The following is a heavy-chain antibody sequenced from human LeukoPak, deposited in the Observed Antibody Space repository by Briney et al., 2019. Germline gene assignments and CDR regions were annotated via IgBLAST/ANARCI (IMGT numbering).Heavy chain of an antibody. V-gene: IGHV3-23*01. J-gene: IGHJ4*02. D-gene: IGHD4-11*01. CDR2: ISGSGGST. CDR3: AKDREGYSTHFDY. Sequence: GGSLRLSCAASGFTFSSYAMSWVRQAPGKGLEWVSAISGSGGSTYYADSVKGRFTISSDNSKNTLYLQMNSLRAEDTAVYYCAKDREGYSTHFDYWGQGTLVTVSS. CDR1: GFTFSSYA.